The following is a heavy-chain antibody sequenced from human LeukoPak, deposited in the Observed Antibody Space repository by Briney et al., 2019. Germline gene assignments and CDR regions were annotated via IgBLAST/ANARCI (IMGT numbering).Heavy chain of an antibody. CDR2: IYYSGST. CDR3: ARRSYYYDSSGYYYKWFDP. J-gene: IGHJ5*02. Sequence: KPSETLSLTCTVSGGSISSYYWSWIRQPPGKGLEWIGYIYYSGSTNYNPSLKSRVTISVDTSKNQFSLKLSSVTAADTAVYYCARRSYYYDSSGYYYKWFDPWGQGTLVTVSS. V-gene: IGHV4-59*01. CDR1: GGSISSYY. D-gene: IGHD3-22*01.